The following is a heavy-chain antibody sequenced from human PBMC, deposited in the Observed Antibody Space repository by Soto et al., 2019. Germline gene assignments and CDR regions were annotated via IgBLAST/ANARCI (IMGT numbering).Heavy chain of an antibody. D-gene: IGHD1-26*01. CDR2: TYYTSKWYN. Sequence: LSQTLSLTCVISGDSVSSNSAAWNWIRQSPSRGLEWLARTYYTSKWYNDYAVSVKSRITINADTSKNQFSLQLNSVTPEDTAVYYCARVSIIGSYSQFDYWGQGTLVTVSS. CDR1: GDSVSSNSAA. J-gene: IGHJ4*01. V-gene: IGHV6-1*01. CDR3: ARVSIIGSYSQFDY.